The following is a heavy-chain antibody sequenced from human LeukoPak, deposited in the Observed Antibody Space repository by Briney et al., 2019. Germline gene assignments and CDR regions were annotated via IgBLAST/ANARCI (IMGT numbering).Heavy chain of an antibody. CDR2: IIPFFGTT. D-gene: IGHD2-15*01. J-gene: IGHJ4*02. CDR3: ARGYCSGGSCPFDY. CDR1: GCTFTSYA. Sequence: GSSVKVSCKASGCTFTSYAISWVRQAPGHGLGWMGWIIPFFGTTNYAQKLQGRVTITTDESTSTAYMELSSLRSEDTAVYYCARGYCSGGSCPFDYWGQGTLVTVSS. V-gene: IGHV1-69*05.